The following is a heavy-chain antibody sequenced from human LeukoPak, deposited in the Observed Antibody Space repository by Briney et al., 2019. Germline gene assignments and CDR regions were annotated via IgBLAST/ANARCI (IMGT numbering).Heavy chain of an antibody. V-gene: IGHV3-48*03. CDR3: ARVFGAGYSDY. CDR1: GFTFRSYE. CDR2: ISSSSTI. Sequence: GGSLRLSCAASGFTFRSYEMNWVRQAPGKGLEWVSYISSSSTIYYSDSLKGRFTISRDNAKNSLYLQMNSLRAEDTAVYYCARVFGAGYSDYWGQGTLVTVSS. D-gene: IGHD4/OR15-4a*01. J-gene: IGHJ4*02.